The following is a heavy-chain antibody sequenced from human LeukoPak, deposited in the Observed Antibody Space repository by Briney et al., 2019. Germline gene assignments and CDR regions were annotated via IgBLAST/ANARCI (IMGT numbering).Heavy chain of an antibody. CDR3: ARDDPMPFDY. J-gene: IGHJ4*02. V-gene: IGHV3-30*04. Sequence: GGSLRLSCAASGFTSSSYAMHWVRQAPGKGLEWVAVISYDGSNKYYADSVKGRFTISRDNSKNTLYLQMNSLRAEATAVYYCARDDPMPFDYWGQGTLVTVSS. CDR1: GFTSSSYA. CDR2: ISYDGSNK. D-gene: IGHD2-2*01.